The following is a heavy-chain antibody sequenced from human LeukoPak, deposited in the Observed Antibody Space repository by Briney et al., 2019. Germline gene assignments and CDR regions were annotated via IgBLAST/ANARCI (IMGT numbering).Heavy chain of an antibody. V-gene: IGHV1-18*01. Sequence: ASVKVSCEASGYTFTGYGITWVRQAPGQGLEWMGWISAYIGNTNYAQKLQGRVTMTTDTSTSTAYMELRSLRSDDTAVYYCARVYGDYENSYYYYYYMDVWGKGTTVTISS. CDR1: GYTFTGYG. J-gene: IGHJ6*03. CDR2: ISAYIGNT. CDR3: ARVYGDYENSYYYYYYMDV. D-gene: IGHD4-17*01.